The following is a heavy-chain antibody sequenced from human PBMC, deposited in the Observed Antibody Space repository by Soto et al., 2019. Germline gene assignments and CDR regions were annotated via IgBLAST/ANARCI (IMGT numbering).Heavy chain of an antibody. CDR1: VYSFTNYW. CDR3: ERNDYTGYKSGYFSLEV. Sequence: GSRKISCTVSVYSFTNYWIAWVRQMPGKGLEWMGVIYPGDSDTRYSPSFQGQVTSSADKALIAAFLQWSSLKASETAIYYCERNDYTGYKSGYFSLEVWAEPSTVTHSS. D-gene: IGHD4-4*01. CDR2: IYPGDSDT. V-gene: IGHV5-51*01. J-gene: IGHJ6*02.